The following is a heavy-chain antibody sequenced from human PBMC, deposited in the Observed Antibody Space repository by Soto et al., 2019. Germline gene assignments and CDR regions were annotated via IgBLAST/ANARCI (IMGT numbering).Heavy chain of an antibody. V-gene: IGHV3-30-3*01. J-gene: IGHJ4*02. CDR2: ISYDGSNK. CDR1: GFTFSSYA. D-gene: IGHD2-2*01. CDR3: ARVAGDIVLVPAALLDY. Sequence: QVQLVESGGGVVQPGRSLRLSCAASGFTFSSYAMHWVRQAPGKGLEWVAVISYDGSNKYYADSVKGRFTISRDNSKNTLYLQMNSLGAEDTAVYYCARVAGDIVLVPAALLDYWGQGTLVTVSS.